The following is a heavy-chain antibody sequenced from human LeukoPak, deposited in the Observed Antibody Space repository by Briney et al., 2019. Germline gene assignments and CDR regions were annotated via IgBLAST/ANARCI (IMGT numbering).Heavy chain of an antibody. D-gene: IGHD3-22*01. CDR3: APTYYYESSGHQ. V-gene: IGHV3-48*01. Sequence: GGSLRLSCVASGSTLRSYSMNWVRQAPGKGLEWVSYISSGSSLIHYADSVKGRFAISRDNAKNSLYLQMNNLRVEDTAVYYCAPTYYYESSGHQGGQGTLVTVSA. CDR1: GSTLRSYS. CDR2: ISSGSSLI. J-gene: IGHJ4*02.